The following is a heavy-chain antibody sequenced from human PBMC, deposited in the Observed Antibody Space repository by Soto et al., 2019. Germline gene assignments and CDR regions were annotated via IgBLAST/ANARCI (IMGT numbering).Heavy chain of an antibody. CDR2: ISGYNGNT. V-gene: IGHV1-18*01. CDR3: ARDGHNSGGYFLH. J-gene: IGHJ4*02. D-gene: IGHD6-25*01. Sequence: QIQLVQSGGEVKKPGASVKVSCKASGYTFTNYGISGVRQAPGQGLEWMGWISGYNGNTNYAQKVQDRLTLTTDPSTSTAYMELGSLRSDDSAMYFCARDGHNSGGYFLHWGQGTLVTVSS. CDR1: GYTFTNYG.